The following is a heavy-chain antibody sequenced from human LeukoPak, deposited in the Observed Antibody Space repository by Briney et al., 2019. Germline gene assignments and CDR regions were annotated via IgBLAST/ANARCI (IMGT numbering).Heavy chain of an antibody. J-gene: IGHJ4*02. D-gene: IGHD5-18*01. CDR3: AIRGYSYGQYYFDY. Sequence: ASVKVSCKASGYTFTNYAMNWVRQAPGQGLEWMGWINTNTGNPTYAQGFTGRFVFSVDTSVSTAYLQISNLKAEDTAVYYCAIRGYSYGQYYFDYWGQGTLVTVSS. CDR1: GYTFTNYA. CDR2: INTNTGNP. V-gene: IGHV7-4-1*02.